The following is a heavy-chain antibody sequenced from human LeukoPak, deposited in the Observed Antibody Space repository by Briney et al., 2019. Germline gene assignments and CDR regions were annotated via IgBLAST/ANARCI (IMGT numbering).Heavy chain of an antibody. D-gene: IGHD3-3*01. CDR3: AREGGFYRPLDY. J-gene: IGHJ4*02. Sequence: MSSGTLSLTCGVSGGSVTSTNWWTWVRQPPGKGLEWIGEVHLDGRTNYNPSLKSRLTMSVDLSENHISLKLTSVTAADTAVYYCAREGGFYRPLDYSGQGTLVTISS. V-gene: IGHV4-4*02. CDR2: VHLDGRT. CDR1: GGSVTSTNW.